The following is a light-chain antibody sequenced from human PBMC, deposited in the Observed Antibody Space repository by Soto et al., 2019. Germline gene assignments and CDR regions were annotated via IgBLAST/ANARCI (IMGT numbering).Light chain of an antibody. V-gene: IGKV1-27*01. CDR1: QGISNN. Sequence: DIQMTQSPSSLSASVGDRVTSTCRASQGISNNLAWYQQKPGKVPKLLIYAASTLQSGVPARFSGSGSGTDFTLTISSLQPEDVATYYCQKYNGAPWAFGQGTKVEIK. CDR2: AAS. CDR3: QKYNGAPWA. J-gene: IGKJ1*01.